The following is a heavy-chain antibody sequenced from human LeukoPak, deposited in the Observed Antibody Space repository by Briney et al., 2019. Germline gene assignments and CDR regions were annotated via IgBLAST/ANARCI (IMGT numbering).Heavy chain of an antibody. J-gene: IGHJ5*02. CDR2: ISSSSSTI. Sequence: GGSLRLSCAASGFTFSSYSMNWVRQAPGKGLEWVSYISSSSSTIYYADSVKGRFTISRDNAKNSLYLQMNSLRAEDTAVYYCARGDLRYFDWSAPPNWFDPWGQGTLVTVSS. CDR3: ARGDLRYFDWSAPPNWFDP. V-gene: IGHV3-48*01. CDR1: GFTFSSYS. D-gene: IGHD3-9*01.